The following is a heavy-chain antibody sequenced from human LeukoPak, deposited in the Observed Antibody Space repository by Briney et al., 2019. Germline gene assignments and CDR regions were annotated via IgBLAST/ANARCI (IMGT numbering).Heavy chain of an antibody. V-gene: IGHV5-51*01. CDR1: GYSFTSYW. CDR3: ARLYYGSGTKGYYYYGMDV. CDR2: TYPSYSDT. Sequence: GEALKISCKGSGYSFTSYWIGWVRQMPGKGLEWMGITYPSYSDTRYSPSFQGQVYISADKSISTAYLQWSSLKASDTDMYYCARLYYGSGTKGYYYYGMDVWGQGTTVTVSS. D-gene: IGHD3-10*01. J-gene: IGHJ6*02.